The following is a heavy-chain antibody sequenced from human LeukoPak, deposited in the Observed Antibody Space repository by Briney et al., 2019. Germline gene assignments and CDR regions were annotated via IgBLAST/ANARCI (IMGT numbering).Heavy chain of an antibody. CDR2: IYHSGNT. CDR1: GYSISSGYY. Sequence: PSETLSLTCAVSGYSISSGYYWGWIRQPSGQGLEWIANIYHSGNTYYNPSLKSRVTISVDTSKNQFSLKLSSVTAADTAVYYCARAAAIAVTGGAFDYWGQGTLVTVSS. V-gene: IGHV4-38-2*01. CDR3: ARAAAIAVTGGAFDY. D-gene: IGHD6-13*01. J-gene: IGHJ4*02.